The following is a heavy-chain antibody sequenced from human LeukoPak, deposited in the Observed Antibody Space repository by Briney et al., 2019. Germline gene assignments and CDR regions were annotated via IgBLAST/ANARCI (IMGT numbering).Heavy chain of an antibody. D-gene: IGHD2-2*01. CDR1: GFTFSSYG. Sequence: GGCLRLSCAASGFTFSSYGVHWVRQAPGKGLEWVAVISYDGSTKYYADSVKGRFTISRDNSKNTLHLQMNSLRAEDTAVYYCAKDLGYCGSTSCYGGDYWGQGTLVTVSS. CDR3: AKDLGYCGSTSCYGGDY. V-gene: IGHV3-30*18. CDR2: ISYDGSTK. J-gene: IGHJ4*02.